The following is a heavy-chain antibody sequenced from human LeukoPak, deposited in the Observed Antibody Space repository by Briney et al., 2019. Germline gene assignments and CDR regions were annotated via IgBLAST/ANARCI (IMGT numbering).Heavy chain of an antibody. V-gene: IGHV3-30*02. CDR3: ARTPYGSGSYYNVATFDY. J-gene: IGHJ4*02. D-gene: IGHD3-10*01. Sequence: GGSLRLSCAASGFTFSSYGMHWVRQAPGKGLEWVAFIRYDGSNKYYADSMKGRFTISRDNSKNTLYLQMGSLRAEDMAVYYCARTPYGSGSYYNVATFDYWGQGTLVTVSS. CDR1: GFTFSSYG. CDR2: IRYDGSNK.